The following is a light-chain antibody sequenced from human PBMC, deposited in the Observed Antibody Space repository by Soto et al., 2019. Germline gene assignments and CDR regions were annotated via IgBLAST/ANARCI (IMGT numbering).Light chain of an antibody. J-gene: IGLJ3*02. CDR3: TSYAGSNIPVL. V-gene: IGLV2-8*01. Sequence: QSALTQPPSASGSPGQSVTISCTGASSDVGGYNFVSWYQQYPGKAPKLLIYEVTMRPSGVPDRFSGSESGNTASLTVSGLQAEDEADYYCTSYAGSNIPVLFGGGTKLTVL. CDR2: EVT. CDR1: SSDVGGYNF.